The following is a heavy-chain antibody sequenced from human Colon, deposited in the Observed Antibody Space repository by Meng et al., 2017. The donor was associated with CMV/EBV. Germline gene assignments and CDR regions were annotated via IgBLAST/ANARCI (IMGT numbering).Heavy chain of an antibody. V-gene: IGHV3-15*01. J-gene: IGHJ6*02. Sequence: GGSLRLSCAASGFTFTNAWMSWVRQAPGKGLEWVGRIKSKTDGGTTDYAAPVKGRFTISRDDSKNTLYLQMNSLKTEDTAVYYCTTDYRSTPAANALYYYGMDVWGQGTTVTVSS. CDR3: TTDYRSTPAANALYYYGMDV. D-gene: IGHD6-13*01. CDR1: GFTFTNAW. CDR2: IKSKTDGGTT.